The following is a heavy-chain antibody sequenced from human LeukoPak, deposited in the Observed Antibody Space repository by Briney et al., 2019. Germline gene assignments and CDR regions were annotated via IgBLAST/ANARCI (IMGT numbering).Heavy chain of an antibody. Sequence: GRSLRLSCAASGFTFSSYGMHWVRQAPGKGLEWVAVMSYDGIHIYYADSVKGRFTISRDNSKNTLYLQMNSLRADDTAVYYCARDNPAGSGSSLWGQGTLVTVSS. V-gene: IGHV3-30*03. CDR2: MSYDGIHI. CDR3: ARDNPAGSGSSL. D-gene: IGHD1-26*01. CDR1: GFTFSSYG. J-gene: IGHJ4*02.